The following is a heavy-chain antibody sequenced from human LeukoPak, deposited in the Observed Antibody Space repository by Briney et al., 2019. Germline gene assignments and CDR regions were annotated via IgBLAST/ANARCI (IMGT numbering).Heavy chain of an antibody. CDR3: ARGPPLYYYGSGSHIDY. CDR1: GHTFTSYF. J-gene: IGHJ4*02. V-gene: IGHV1-18*04. CDR2: ISTYNGNT. D-gene: IGHD3-10*01. Sequence: ASVTISCKASGHTFTSYFVHWVRPAPGQGLEWMGWISTYNGNTHYPQKFQGRVTMTTDTSTSTAYMELRSLRSDDTAVYYCARGPPLYYYGSGSHIDYWGQGTLVPVSS.